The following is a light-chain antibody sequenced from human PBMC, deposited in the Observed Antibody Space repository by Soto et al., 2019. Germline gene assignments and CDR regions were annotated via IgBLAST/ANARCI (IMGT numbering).Light chain of an antibody. V-gene: IGLV1-44*01. CDR3: EAWDETLDGLYV. CDR1: SSNVAINP. J-gene: IGLJ1*01. CDR2: ETD. Sequence: QSVLTQPPSVSGTPGQRVTISCSGSSSNVAINPVNWYQHLPGAAPRPLIYETDRRSSGVPDRLSASKSGTSASLAISGLTSEDEADYYCEAWDETLDGLYVFGTGTKVTVL.